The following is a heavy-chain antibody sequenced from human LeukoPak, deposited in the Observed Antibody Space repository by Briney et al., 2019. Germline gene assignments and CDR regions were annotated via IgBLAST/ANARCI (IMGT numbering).Heavy chain of an antibody. Sequence: NPSETLSLTRTVSGRSISRHYWSWIRHPAGRGLEWMGRIYSSGNTNYNPSLSSRVTLSVDTSKKQFSLKLASVTAADTAVYYCARVLTAVAGPYYFDFWGQGTLVTVSS. J-gene: IGHJ4*02. V-gene: IGHV4-4*07. CDR1: GRSISRHY. D-gene: IGHD6-19*01. CDR2: IYSSGNT. CDR3: ARVLTAVAGPYYFDF.